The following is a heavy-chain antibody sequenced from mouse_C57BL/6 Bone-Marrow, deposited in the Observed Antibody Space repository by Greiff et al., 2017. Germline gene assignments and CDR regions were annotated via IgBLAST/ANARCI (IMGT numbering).Heavy chain of an antibody. CDR2: IDPETGGT. CDR3: TSYYGSSYGAY. D-gene: IGHD1-1*01. Sequence: VQLQQSGAELVRPGASVTLSCKASGYTFTDYEMHWVKQTPVHGLEWIGAIDPETGGTAYNQKFKGKAILTADNSSSTAYMELRSLTSEDSAVYYCTSYYGSSYGAYWGQGTLVTVSA. J-gene: IGHJ3*01. CDR1: GYTFTDYE. V-gene: IGHV1-15*01.